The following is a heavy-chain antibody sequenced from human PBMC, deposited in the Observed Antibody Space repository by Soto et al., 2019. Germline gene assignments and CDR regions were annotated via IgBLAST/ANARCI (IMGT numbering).Heavy chain of an antibody. CDR1: GYTFTSYY. Sequence: QVQLVQSGAEVKKPGASVKVSCKASGYTFTSYYMHWVRQAPGQGLEWMGIINPSGGSTSYAQKLQGRVTMTRDTSTSTVYMELSSLRSEDTAVYYCARDQGVAGTDYWGQGTLVTVSS. CDR3: ARDQGVAGTDY. D-gene: IGHD2-8*01. J-gene: IGHJ4*02. V-gene: IGHV1-46*01. CDR2: INPSGGST.